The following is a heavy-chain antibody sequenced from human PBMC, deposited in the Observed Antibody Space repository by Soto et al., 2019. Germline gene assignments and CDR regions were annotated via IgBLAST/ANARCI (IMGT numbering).Heavy chain of an antibody. D-gene: IGHD2-15*01. CDR2: IYWDDDE. J-gene: IGHJ4*02. V-gene: IGHV2-5*02. CDR1: GFSLRTSGLG. CDR3: ARRLKPNCFDL. Sequence: SGPTLVNPTQTLTLTCTSSGFSLRTSGLGVAWIRQPPGKALEWLAVIYWDDDERYSPSLKSRLTITKDRFKNQVVIRMTNMGPMDTATYYCARRLKPNCFDLWGQGALVTVSS.